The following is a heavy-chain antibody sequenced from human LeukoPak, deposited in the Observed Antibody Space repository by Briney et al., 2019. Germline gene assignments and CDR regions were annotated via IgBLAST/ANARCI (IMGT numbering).Heavy chain of an antibody. CDR1: RFTFSTYA. CDR2: LSDRGGRT. J-gene: IGHJ5*02. Sequence: GGSLRLSCAASRFTFSTYAMSWVRQAPGKGLEWVSALSDRGGRTYYADSVRGRFTVSRDNPKSTLYRQMNRLIPEDTAVYYGAKDGYNDNEGGWFDRWGQGTLVTVSS. CDR3: AKDGYNDNEGGWFDR. V-gene: IGHV3-23*01. D-gene: IGHD1-14*01.